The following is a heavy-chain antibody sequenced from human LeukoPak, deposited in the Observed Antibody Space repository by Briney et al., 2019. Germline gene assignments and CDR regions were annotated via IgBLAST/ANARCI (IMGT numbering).Heavy chain of an antibody. J-gene: IGHJ5*02. CDR1: GFTFSSYW. Sequence: GGSLRLSCAASGFTFSSYWMHWVRQAPGKGLVWVSRINSDGTITGYADSVKGRFTISRDNAKNTLYLQMNSLRAEDSALYYCARDRTVTTLFDPWGQGTLVTVSS. V-gene: IGHV3-74*01. D-gene: IGHD4-17*01. CDR3: ARDRTVTTLFDP. CDR2: INSDGTIT.